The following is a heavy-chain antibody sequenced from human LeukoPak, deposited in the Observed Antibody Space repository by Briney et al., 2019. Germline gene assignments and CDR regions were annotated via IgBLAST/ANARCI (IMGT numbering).Heavy chain of an antibody. CDR2: IKQDGSEK. CDR1: GFTFSSYW. V-gene: IGHV3-7*01. J-gene: IGHJ4*02. CDR3: ARVGMYYDFWSGYYRGFYFDY. D-gene: IGHD3-3*01. Sequence: GGSLRLSCAASGFTFSSYWMSWVCQAPGKGLEWVANIKQDGSEKYYVDSVKGRFTISRDNAKNSLYLQMNSLRAEDTAVYYCARVGMYYDFWSGYYRGFYFDYWGQGTLVTVSS.